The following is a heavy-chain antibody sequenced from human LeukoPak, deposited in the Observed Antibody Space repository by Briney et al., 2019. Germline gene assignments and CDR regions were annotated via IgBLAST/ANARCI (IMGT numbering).Heavy chain of an antibody. CDR2: ISGSGGST. CDR3: AEGSLRPYYYYYGMDV. CDR1: GFTFSSYA. Sequence: GGSLRLSCAASGFTFSSYAMSWVRQAPGKGLEWVSAISGSGGSTYYADSVKGRFTISRDNSKNTLYLQMNSLRAEDTAVYYCAEGSLRPYYYYYGMDVWGQGTTVTVSS. D-gene: IGHD4-17*01. J-gene: IGHJ6*02. V-gene: IGHV3-23*01.